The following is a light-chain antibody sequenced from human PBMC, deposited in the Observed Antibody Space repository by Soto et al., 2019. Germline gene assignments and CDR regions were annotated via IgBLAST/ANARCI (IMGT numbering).Light chain of an antibody. CDR3: QQRSNWPPFT. Sequence: EIVLTQSPATLSLSPGERATLSCRASQSVSSYLAWYQQKPGQAPRLLIYDASNRATGIPARFSGSGSGTDFTLTISSLEPDDFAVYYCQQRSNWPPFTFGPGTKLDIQ. CDR2: DAS. J-gene: IGKJ3*01. CDR1: QSVSSY. V-gene: IGKV3-11*01.